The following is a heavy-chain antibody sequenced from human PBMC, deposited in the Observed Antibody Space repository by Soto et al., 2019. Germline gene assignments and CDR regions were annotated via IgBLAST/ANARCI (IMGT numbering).Heavy chain of an antibody. CDR1: GGTLSSYA. V-gene: IGHV1-69*05. D-gene: IGHD2-2*01. Sequence: QVQLVQSGAEVKKPGSSVKVSCKASGGTLSSYAISWVRQAPGQGLEWMGGIIPIFGTANYAQKFQGRVXXXXXXXXXXXXXXXXXXXXXXXXXXXXXXXXXXXXXXXVPAGMIGMDVWGQGTTVTV. CDR2: IIPIFGTA. J-gene: IGHJ6*02. CDR3: XXXXXXXXXXXVPAGMIGMDV.